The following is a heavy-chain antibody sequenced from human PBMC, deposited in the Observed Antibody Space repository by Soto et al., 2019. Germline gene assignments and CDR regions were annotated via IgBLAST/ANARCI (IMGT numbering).Heavy chain of an antibody. CDR1: GYSFTSYW. Sequence: PGESLKISCKGSGYSFTSYWISWVRQMPGKGLEWMGRIGPSDSYTNYSPSFQGHVTISADKSISTAYLQWSSLKASDTAMYYCARQTYYYDSSGGMDVWGQGTTVTVSS. J-gene: IGHJ6*02. V-gene: IGHV5-10-1*01. D-gene: IGHD3-22*01. CDR3: ARQTYYYDSSGGMDV. CDR2: IGPSDSYT.